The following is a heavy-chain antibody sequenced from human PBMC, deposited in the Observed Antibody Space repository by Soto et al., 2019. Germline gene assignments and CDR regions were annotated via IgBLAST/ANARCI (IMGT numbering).Heavy chain of an antibody. CDR1: GGSFSGYY. D-gene: IGHD3-10*01. V-gene: IGHV4-34*01. CDR3: AGGYGRNFDY. CDR2: INHSGST. Sequence: PSETLSLTCAVYGGSFSGYYWSWIRQPPGKGLEWIGEINHSGSTNCNPSLKCRVTISADTSKNHFSLKLSSVTAADTAVYYCAGGYGRNFDYWGQGTLVTVSS. J-gene: IGHJ4*02.